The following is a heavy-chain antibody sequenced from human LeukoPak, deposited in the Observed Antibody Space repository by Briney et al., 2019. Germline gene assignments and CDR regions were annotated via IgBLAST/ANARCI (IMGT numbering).Heavy chain of an antibody. CDR3: ATVGGGSYSPDY. V-gene: IGHV1-24*01. CDR2: FDPEDGET. Sequence: ASVKVSCKVSGYTLTELSMHWVRQAPGKGLEWMGGFDPEDGETIYAQKFQGRVTMTEDTSTDTAYMELSSLRSEDTAVYYCATVGGGSYSPDYWGQGTLVTVSS. CDR1: GYTLTELS. D-gene: IGHD1-26*01. J-gene: IGHJ4*02.